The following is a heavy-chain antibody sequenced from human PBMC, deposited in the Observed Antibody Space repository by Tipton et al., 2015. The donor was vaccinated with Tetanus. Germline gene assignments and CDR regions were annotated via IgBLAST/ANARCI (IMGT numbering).Heavy chain of an antibody. Sequence: SLRLSCATSGLFFKNAWMNWVRQAPGKGLEWVGRVNNKADGGTTDYSARVKDRFSISRDDSKDTLFLQMNSLKTEDTAVYYCTTSGIVGSGYRVDVWGRGTLVVVSS. CDR1: GLFFKNAW. J-gene: IGHJ4*02. CDR3: TTSGIVGSGYRVDV. CDR2: VNNKADGGTT. V-gene: IGHV3-15*07. D-gene: IGHD1-26*01.